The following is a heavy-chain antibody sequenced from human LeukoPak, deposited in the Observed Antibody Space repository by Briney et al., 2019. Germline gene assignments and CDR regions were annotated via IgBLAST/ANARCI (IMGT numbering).Heavy chain of an antibody. D-gene: IGHD3-10*01. J-gene: IGHJ4*02. CDR1: GDSVSNGNYY. Sequence: SETLSLTCTVSGDSVSNGNYYWSWLRQPPGKALEWIGYTYYTGKTYYNPSLEGRVTILVDTSRNHFSVKMSSATAADTAVYYCARSQNYYGSGDYWSQGTLVTVSS. CDR2: TYYTGKT. V-gene: IGHV4-61*03. CDR3: ARSQNYYGSGDY.